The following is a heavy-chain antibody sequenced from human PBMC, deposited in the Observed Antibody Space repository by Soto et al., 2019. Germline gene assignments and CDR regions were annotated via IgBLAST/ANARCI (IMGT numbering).Heavy chain of an antibody. J-gene: IGHJ4*02. D-gene: IGHD3-3*01. CDR3: ARGASKYYDFWSGRYYFDY. Sequence: SVKVSCKASGGTFSSCAIICVRPDPGQGLEWMGGIIPIFGTANYAQKFQGRVTITADESTSTAYMELSSLRSEDTAVYYCARGASKYYDFWSGRYYFDYWGQGTLVTVS. V-gene: IGHV1-69*13. CDR2: IIPIFGTA. CDR1: GGTFSSCA.